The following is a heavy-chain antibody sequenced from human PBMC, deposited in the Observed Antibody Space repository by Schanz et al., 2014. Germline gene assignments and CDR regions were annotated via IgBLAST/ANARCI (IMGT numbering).Heavy chain of an antibody. CDR1: GFTFRDYQ. J-gene: IGHJ4*02. V-gene: IGHV3-30*04. Sequence: QVQLVESGGGLVKPGGSLRLSCTASGFTFRDYQMTWIRQAPGKGLEWVTIISHDGSIQYGADSVKGRFTLSRDNSKNTMDLQMNSLRPEDTAVYYCGRDYSGGALDYWGQGTLVTVSS. D-gene: IGHD6-19*01. CDR2: ISHDGSIQ. CDR3: GRDYSGGALDY.